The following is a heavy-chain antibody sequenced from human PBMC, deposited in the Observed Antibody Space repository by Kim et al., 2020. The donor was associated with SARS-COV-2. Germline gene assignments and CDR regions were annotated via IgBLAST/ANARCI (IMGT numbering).Heavy chain of an antibody. CDR1: GGTFSSYA. Sequence: SVKVSCKASGGTFSSYAISWVRQAPGQGLEWMGGIIPIFGTANYAQKFQGRVTITADESTSTAYMELSSLRSEDTAVYYCARDLDYYGSETIGGYWGQGTLVTVSS. V-gene: IGHV1-69*13. CDR2: IIPIFGTA. CDR3: ARDLDYYGSETIGGY. D-gene: IGHD3-10*01. J-gene: IGHJ4*02.